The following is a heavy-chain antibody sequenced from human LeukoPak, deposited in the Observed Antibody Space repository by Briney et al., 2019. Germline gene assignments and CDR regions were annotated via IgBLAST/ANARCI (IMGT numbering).Heavy chain of an antibody. J-gene: IGHJ4*02. CDR2: INPNSGGT. D-gene: IGHD6-13*01. CDR1: AYTFTVHY. CDR3: ARAQSLTAPAGTFANS. Sequence: ASVEVSFKASAYTFTVHYIHWVRQAPGQGLEWMGWINPNSGGTYYTQRFQGRVTMTMDTSISTAYMELSSLRSDDTAVYYCARAQSLTAPAGTFANSWGQGTLVTVSS. V-gene: IGHV1-2*02.